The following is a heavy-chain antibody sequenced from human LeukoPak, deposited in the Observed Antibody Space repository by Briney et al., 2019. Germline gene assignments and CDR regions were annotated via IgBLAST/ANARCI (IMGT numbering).Heavy chain of an antibody. J-gene: IGHJ4*02. D-gene: IGHD5-12*01. CDR1: GFTFSYYA. CDR2: ITSSGGST. CDR3: VKGDYSGYTFPAFDY. Sequence: QPGGSLRRSCSASGFTFSYYAMHWVRQAPGKGLEYVSGITSSGGSTYYTDSVKGRFTISRDNSNNTLYLQMSSLRAEDTAVYYCVKGDYSGYTFPAFDYWGQGTLVSVSS. V-gene: IGHV3-64D*06.